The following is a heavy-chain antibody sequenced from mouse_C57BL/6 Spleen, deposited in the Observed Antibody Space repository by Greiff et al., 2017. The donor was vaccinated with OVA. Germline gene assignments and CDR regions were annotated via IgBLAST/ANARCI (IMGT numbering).Heavy chain of an antibody. CDR3: ARDDGPYYAMDY. Sequence: VQLQQSGTELVKPGASVKLSCKASGYTFTSYWMHWVKQRPGQGLEWIGNINPSNGGTNYNEKFKSKATLTVDKSSSTAYMQLSSLTSEDSAVYYCARDDGPYYAMDYWGQGTSVTVSS. V-gene: IGHV1-53*01. D-gene: IGHD1-1*01. J-gene: IGHJ4*01. CDR2: INPSNGGT. CDR1: GYTFTSYW.